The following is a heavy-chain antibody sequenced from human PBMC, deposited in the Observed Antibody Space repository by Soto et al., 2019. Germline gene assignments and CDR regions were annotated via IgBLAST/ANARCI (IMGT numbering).Heavy chain of an antibody. CDR2: IKSKTDGGTT. CDR1: GFTFSNAW. J-gene: IGHJ4*02. Sequence: PGGSLRLSCAASGFTFSNAWMSWVRQAPGKGLEWVGRIKSKTDGGTTDYAAPVKGRFTISRDDSKNTLYLQMNSLKTEDTAVYYCTTMETIIYDISPVRDYWGQGTLVTVSS. D-gene: IGHD3-9*01. V-gene: IGHV3-15*01. CDR3: TTMETIIYDISPVRDY.